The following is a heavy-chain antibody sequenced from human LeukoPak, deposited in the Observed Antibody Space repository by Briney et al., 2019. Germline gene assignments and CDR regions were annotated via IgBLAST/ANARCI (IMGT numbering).Heavy chain of an antibody. CDR1: GGSFSGYY. CDR2: INHSGGT. D-gene: IGHD2-2*01. J-gene: IGHJ6*02. V-gene: IGHV4-34*01. Sequence: PETRWFTRAVYGGSFSGYYGSWIRQPPGKGLEWIGEINHSGGTNYNPSLKSRVTISVDTSKNQFSLKLSSVTAADTAVYYCARAYAVQGSMDVWG. CDR3: ARAYAVQGSMDV.